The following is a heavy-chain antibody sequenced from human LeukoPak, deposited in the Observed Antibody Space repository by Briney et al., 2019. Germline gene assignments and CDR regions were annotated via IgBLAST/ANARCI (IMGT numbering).Heavy chain of an antibody. D-gene: IGHD2-2*01. V-gene: IGHV1-46*03. CDR2: INPSGGST. CDR1: GYTFTSYY. J-gene: IGHJ4*02. Sequence: ASVKVSCKXSGYTFTSYYMHWVRQAPGQGLEWMGIINPSGGSTSYPQKFQGRVTMTRDTSTSTVYMELRSLRSEDTAVYYCARGVNVVVPAAIDFDYWGQGTLVTVSS. CDR3: ARGVNVVVPAAIDFDY.